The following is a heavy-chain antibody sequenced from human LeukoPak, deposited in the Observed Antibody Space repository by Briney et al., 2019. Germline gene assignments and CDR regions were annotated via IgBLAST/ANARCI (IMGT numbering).Heavy chain of an antibody. CDR2: ISSASNTI. CDR1: GFTFSSYS. D-gene: IGHD3-10*01. V-gene: IGHV3-48*01. Sequence: GGSLRLSCAASGFTFSSYSMNWVRQAPGKGLEWVSYISSASNTIYYADSVKGRFTISRDNAKNSLYLQMHSLRAEDTAMYYCARDGWFGDYNWFDPWGQGTLVTVSS. CDR3: ARDGWFGDYNWFDP. J-gene: IGHJ5*02.